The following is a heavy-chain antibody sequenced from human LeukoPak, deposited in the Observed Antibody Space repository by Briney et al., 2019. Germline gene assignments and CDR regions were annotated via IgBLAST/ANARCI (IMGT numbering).Heavy chain of an antibody. D-gene: IGHD5-18*01. V-gene: IGHV4-31*03. CDR3: ARGHVGYSYGDY. CDR2: IFYSGST. J-gene: IGHJ4*02. Sequence: SETLSLTCTVSGGSISSGGYYWSWIRQHPGKGLEWIGYIFYSGSTYYNPSLKSRVTISVDTSKNQFSLKLSSVTAADTAVYYCARGHVGYSYGDYWGQGTLVTVSS. CDR1: GGSISSGGYY.